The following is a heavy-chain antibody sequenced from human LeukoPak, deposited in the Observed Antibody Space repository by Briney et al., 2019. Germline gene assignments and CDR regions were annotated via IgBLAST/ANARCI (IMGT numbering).Heavy chain of an antibody. Sequence: GASVKVSCKASGYTFTGYYMHWVRQAPGQGLEWMGWINPNSGGTNYAQKFQGRVTMTRDTSISTAYMELSRLRSDDTAVYYCARDMGYDNSAYSYWGQGTLVTVSS. J-gene: IGHJ4*02. D-gene: IGHD3-22*01. V-gene: IGHV1-2*02. CDR3: ARDMGYDNSAYSY. CDR1: GYTFTGYY. CDR2: INPNSGGT.